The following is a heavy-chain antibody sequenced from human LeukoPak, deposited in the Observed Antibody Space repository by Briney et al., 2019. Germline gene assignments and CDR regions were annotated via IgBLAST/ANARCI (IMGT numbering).Heavy chain of an antibody. J-gene: IGHJ4*02. CDR2: IRSNPHGETT. CDR3: TRSYNYYDSSGYYGFDY. V-gene: IGHV3-49*03. D-gene: IGHD3-22*01. Sequence: PGGSLRLSCTASGFTFRDYAMSWFRQAPGKGLEWVGFIRSNPHGETTQYAASVNGRFSISRDDSKSIAYLQMNSLKTEDAAVYYCTRSYNYYDSSGYYGFDYWGQGTLVTVSS. CDR1: GFTFRDYA.